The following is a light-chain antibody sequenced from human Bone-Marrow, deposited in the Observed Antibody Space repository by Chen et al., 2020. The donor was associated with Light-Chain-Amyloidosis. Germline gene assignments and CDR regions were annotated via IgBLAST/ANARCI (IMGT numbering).Light chain of an antibody. Sequence: QSVLTQPPSASGTPGQRVTISCSGSSSNIGNNTVNWYQQLPGTAPKLLIYSNNQRPSGVPDRFSGSKSGTSASLAISGLQSEDEADYYCAAWDDSLNAEVFGGGTKLTVL. CDR3: AAWDDSLNAEV. CDR2: SNN. V-gene: IGLV1-44*01. CDR1: SSNIGNNT. J-gene: IGLJ2*01.